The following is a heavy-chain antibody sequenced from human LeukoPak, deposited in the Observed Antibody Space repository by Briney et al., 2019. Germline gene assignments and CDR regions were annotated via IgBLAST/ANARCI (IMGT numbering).Heavy chain of an antibody. Sequence: PSETLSLTCTVSGGSISSSIYYWGWIRQSPGKGLEWIGSIYYSGSTYYNPSLKSRVTLSVDTSKNQYSLKVTSVTAADTAVYYCARVSGPAAVDYWGQGTLVTVSS. CDR1: GGSISSSIYY. V-gene: IGHV4-39*07. J-gene: IGHJ4*02. CDR3: ARVSGPAAVDY. CDR2: IYYSGST. D-gene: IGHD6-13*01.